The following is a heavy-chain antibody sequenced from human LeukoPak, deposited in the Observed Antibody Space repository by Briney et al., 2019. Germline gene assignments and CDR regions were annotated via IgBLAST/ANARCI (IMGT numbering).Heavy chain of an antibody. CDR2: IYTSGST. CDR3: ARAPSAGSYSFYYFDY. D-gene: IGHD3-10*01. CDR1: GGSISSYY. Sequence: SETLSLTCTVSGGSISSYYWSWIRQPAGKGLEWIGRIYTSGSTNYNPSLKSRVTMSVYTSMNQFSLKLSSVTAADTAVYYCARAPSAGSYSFYYFDYWGQGTLVTVSS. V-gene: IGHV4-4*07. J-gene: IGHJ4*02.